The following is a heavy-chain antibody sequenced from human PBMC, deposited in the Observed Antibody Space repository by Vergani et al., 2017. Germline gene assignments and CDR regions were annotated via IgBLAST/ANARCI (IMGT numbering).Heavy chain of an antibody. CDR1: GFTFSSYG. J-gene: IGHJ3*02. Sequence: VQLLESGGGVVQPGRSLRLSCAASGFTFSSYGMHWVRQAPGKGLEWVAVISYDGSNKYYADSVKGRFTISRDNSKNTLYLQMNSLRAEDTAVYYCAKDQGVTFGGPSAFDIWGQGTMVTVSS. V-gene: IGHV3-30*18. CDR3: AKDQGVTFGGPSAFDI. CDR2: ISYDGSNK. D-gene: IGHD3-16*01.